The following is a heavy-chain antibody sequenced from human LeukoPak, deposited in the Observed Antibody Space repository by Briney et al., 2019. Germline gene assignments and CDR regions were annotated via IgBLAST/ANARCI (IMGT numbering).Heavy chain of an antibody. V-gene: IGHV3-23*01. CDR1: GFTFSSYI. J-gene: IGHJ4*02. Sequence: GGSLRLSCVASGFTFSSYIMTWVRQAPGKGLEWVSTIKGSAEATFYADSVKDRFTISRDNSKNTLYLQMNSLRADDTALYFCARDHESSGYPTSDYWSQGTLVTVSS. D-gene: IGHD3-22*01. CDR3: ARDHESSGYPTSDY. CDR2: IKGSAEAT.